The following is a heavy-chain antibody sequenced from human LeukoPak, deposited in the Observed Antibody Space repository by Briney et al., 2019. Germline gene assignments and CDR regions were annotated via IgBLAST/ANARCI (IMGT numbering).Heavy chain of an antibody. J-gene: IGHJ4*02. CDR1: GGSISSYY. CDR2: IYYSGST. Sequence: SETLSLTCTVSGGSISSYYWSWIRQPPGKGLEWIGYIYYSGSTNYNPSLKSRVTISVDTSKNQFSLKLSPVTAADTAVYYCARDRDGDYLFDYWGQGTLVTVSS. D-gene: IGHD4-17*01. CDR3: ARDRDGDYLFDY. V-gene: IGHV4-59*01.